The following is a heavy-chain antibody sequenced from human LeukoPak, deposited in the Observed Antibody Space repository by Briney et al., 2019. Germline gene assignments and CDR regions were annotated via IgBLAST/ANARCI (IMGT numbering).Heavy chain of an antibody. D-gene: IGHD3-22*01. CDR2: ISYDGGNK. CDR3: AREEYYYDSSGYYSQAFDY. V-gene: IGHV3-30-3*01. J-gene: IGHJ4*02. CDR1: GFTFSSYA. Sequence: GGSLRLSCAASGFTFSSYAMHWARQAPGKGLEWVAVISYDGGNKYYADSVKGRFTISRDNSKNTLYLQMNSLRAEDTAVYYRAREEYYYDSSGYYSQAFDYWGQGTLVTVSS.